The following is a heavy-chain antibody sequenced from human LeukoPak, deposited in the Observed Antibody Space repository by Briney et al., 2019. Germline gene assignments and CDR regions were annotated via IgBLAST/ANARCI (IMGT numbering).Heavy chain of an antibody. CDR2: LNPDSGAT. J-gene: IGHJ4*02. CDR1: GYNFPKYY. V-gene: IGHV1-2*02. D-gene: IGHD4-17*01. CDR3: ARVAVTTPFDY. Sequence: ASVKVSCKASGYNFPKYYMHWVRQAPGQGLEWMGWLNPDSGATNYAQKFQGRVTMTRASSITTAYLDLNRLRSDDTAVYYCARVAVTTPFDYWGQGTLVTVSS.